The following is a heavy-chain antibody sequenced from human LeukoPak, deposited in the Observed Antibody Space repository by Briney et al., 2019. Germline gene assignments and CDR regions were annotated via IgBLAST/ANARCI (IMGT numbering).Heavy chain of an antibody. CDR2: ISAYNGKT. CDR1: DYTFTNYG. D-gene: IGHD3-3*01. Sequence: GASVKVSCKASDYTFTNYGVSWVRQAPGQGLEWMGWISAYNGKTYYAQKFQGRVTITADESTSTAYMELSSLRSEDTAVYYCASHPGRRFLEWFDPWGQGTLVTVSS. CDR3: ASHPGRRFLEWFDP. V-gene: IGHV1-18*01. J-gene: IGHJ5*02.